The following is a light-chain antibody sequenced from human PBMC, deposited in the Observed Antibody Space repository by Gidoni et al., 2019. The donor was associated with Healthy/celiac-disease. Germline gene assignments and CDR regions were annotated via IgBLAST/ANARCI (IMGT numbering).Light chain of an antibody. J-gene: IGLJ2*01. CDR1: KLGDKY. V-gene: IGLV3-1*01. CDR3: QAWDSSTVV. CDR2: QDS. Sequence: SYELTQPPSASVSPGQTASIPCSADKLGDKYACWYQQKPGQSPVLVIYQDSKRPSGIPERFSGSNSGNTATLTISGTQAMDEADYYCQAWDSSTVVFGGGTKLTVL.